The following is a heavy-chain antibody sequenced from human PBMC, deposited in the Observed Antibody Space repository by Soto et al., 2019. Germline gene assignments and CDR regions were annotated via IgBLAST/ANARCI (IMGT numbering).Heavy chain of an antibody. CDR1: GFMFSNFA. Sequence: GGSLRLSCAGSGFMFSNFAMTWVRQAPGKGLEWVSTTRSNGEHTYYADSVKGRFTVSRDNSKNTLFLEMSSLRAEDTAIYYCAKDSKSVSVSAARVYGMDVWGQGTTVTVS. CDR2: TRSNGEHT. D-gene: IGHD2-2*01. J-gene: IGHJ6*02. V-gene: IGHV3-23*01. CDR3: AKDSKSVSVSAARVYGMDV.